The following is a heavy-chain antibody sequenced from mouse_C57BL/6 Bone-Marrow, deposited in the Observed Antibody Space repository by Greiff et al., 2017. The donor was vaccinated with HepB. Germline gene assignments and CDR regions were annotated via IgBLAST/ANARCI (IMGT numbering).Heavy chain of an antibody. CDR2: IDPNSGGT. J-gene: IGHJ3*01. CDR1: GYTFTSYW. D-gene: IGHD2-3*01. V-gene: IGHV1-72*01. Sequence: QVQLQQPGAELVKPGASVKLSCKASGYTFTSYWMHWVKQRPGRGLEWIGRIDPNSGGTKYNEKFKSKATLTVDKPSSQAYMQLSSLTSEDSAVYYCARWGDGYYAVGFAYWGQGTLVTVSA. CDR3: ARWGDGYYAVGFAY.